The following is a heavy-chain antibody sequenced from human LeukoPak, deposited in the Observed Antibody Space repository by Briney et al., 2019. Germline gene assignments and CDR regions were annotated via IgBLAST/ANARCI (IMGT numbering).Heavy chain of an antibody. Sequence: KPSETLSLTCAVYGGSFSGYYWSWIRQPPGKGLEWIGEINHSGSTNYNPSLKSRVTISVDTSKNQFSLKLSSVTAADTAVYYCARGLRSSWTIDYWGQGTLVTVSS. V-gene: IGHV4-34*01. D-gene: IGHD6-13*01. CDR1: GGSFSGYY. CDR3: ARGLRSSWTIDY. J-gene: IGHJ4*02. CDR2: INHSGST.